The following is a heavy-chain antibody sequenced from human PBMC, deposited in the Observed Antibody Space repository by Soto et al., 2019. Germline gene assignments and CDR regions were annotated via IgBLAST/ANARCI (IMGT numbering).Heavy chain of an antibody. CDR1: GGSSRAYH. CDR2: FSYSGSF. CDR3: AGGPRYWSFAL. V-gene: IGHV4-34*01. D-gene: IGHD1-20*01. Sequence: LQQWGTGLLKPSETLSLNCSVYGGSSRAYHWSWIRQSPGEGLEWIGEFSYSGSFNYQPSLQGRVAVSLDTSTNHFSLTMTSVTAADTAVYFCAGGPRYWSFALWGRGTLVTVS. J-gene: IGHJ2*01.